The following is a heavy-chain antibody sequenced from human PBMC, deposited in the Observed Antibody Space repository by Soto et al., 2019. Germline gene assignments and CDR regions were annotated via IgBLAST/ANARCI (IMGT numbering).Heavy chain of an antibody. J-gene: IGHJ4*02. Sequence: GGSLRLSCAASGFTFSDHAMTWVRLPPGRGLEWIALSGTGLDTYYADSVKGRFTISRDNSKNTLYLQMNSLRAEDTAVSYCARVGGIDYWGQGTLVTVSS. V-gene: IGHV3-23*01. CDR3: ARVGGIDY. CDR1: GFTFSDHA. CDR2: SGTGLDT.